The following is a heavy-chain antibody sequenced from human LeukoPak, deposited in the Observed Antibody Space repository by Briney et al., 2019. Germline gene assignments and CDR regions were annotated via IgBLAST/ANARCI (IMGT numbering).Heavy chain of an antibody. V-gene: IGHV1-46*01. CDR3: ARVGRRPYDAFDI. CDR2: INPSGGST. J-gene: IGHJ3*02. D-gene: IGHD1-1*01. CDR1: TYTFTSYY. Sequence: ASVKVSCKASTYTFTSYYMHWVRQAPGQGLEWMGIINPSGGSTSYAQKFQGRVTMTRDTSTSTIYMELSSLRSEDTAVYYCARVGRRPYDAFDIWGQGTMVTVSS.